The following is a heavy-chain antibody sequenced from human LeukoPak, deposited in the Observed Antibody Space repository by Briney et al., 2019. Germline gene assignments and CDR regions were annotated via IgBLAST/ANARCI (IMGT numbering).Heavy chain of an antibody. D-gene: IGHD6-13*01. V-gene: IGHV4-4*07. CDR2: IYTSGST. CDR1: GGSISSYY. J-gene: IGHJ4*02. Sequence: SETLSLTCTVSGGSISSYYWSWIRQPAGKGLEWIGRIYTSGSTNYNPSLKSRVTMSVDTSKNQFSLKLSSVTAADTVVYYCARAPGIAAAGPGGFDYWGQGTLVTVSS. CDR3: ARAPGIAAAGPGGFDY.